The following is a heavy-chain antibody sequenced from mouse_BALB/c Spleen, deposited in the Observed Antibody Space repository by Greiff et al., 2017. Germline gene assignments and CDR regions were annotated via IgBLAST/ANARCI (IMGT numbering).Heavy chain of an antibody. CDR2: INPYNGGT. Sequence: SGPELVKPGASMKISCKASGYSFTGYTMNWVKQSHGKNLEWIGLINPYNGGTSYNQKFKGKATLTVDKSSSTAYMELLSLTSEDSAVYYCARGEDYDDYYAMDYWGQGTSVTVSS. J-gene: IGHJ4*01. D-gene: IGHD2-4*01. CDR1: GYSFTGYT. V-gene: IGHV1-18*01. CDR3: ARGEDYDDYYAMDY.